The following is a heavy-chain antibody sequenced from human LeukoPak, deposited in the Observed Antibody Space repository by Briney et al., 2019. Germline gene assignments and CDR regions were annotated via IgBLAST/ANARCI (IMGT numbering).Heavy chain of an antibody. D-gene: IGHD3-10*01. Sequence: SETLSLTCAVYGGSFSGYYWSWIRQPPGKGLEWIGEINHSGSTNYNPSLKSRVTISVDTSKNQFSLKLSSVTAADTAVYYCAFRYYYGSGNLIDYWGQGTLVTVSS. V-gene: IGHV4-34*01. CDR2: INHSGST. CDR3: AFRYYYGSGNLIDY. J-gene: IGHJ4*02. CDR1: GGSFSGYY.